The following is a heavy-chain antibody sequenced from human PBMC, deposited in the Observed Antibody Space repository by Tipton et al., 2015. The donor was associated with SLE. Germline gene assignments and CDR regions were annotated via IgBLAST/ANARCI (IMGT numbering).Heavy chain of an antibody. CDR2: IYYGGRT. J-gene: IGHJ3*02. CDR1: GGSISSHY. V-gene: IGHV4-59*11. CDR3: ARMSSGWSVGAFDI. Sequence: TLSLTCTVSGGSISSHYWSWIRQPPGKGLEWIGYIYYGGRTNYIPSLRSRVTISVDTPKNQVSLKLSSVTAADTAVYYCARMSSGWSVGAFDIWGQGRMVTVSS. D-gene: IGHD6-13*01.